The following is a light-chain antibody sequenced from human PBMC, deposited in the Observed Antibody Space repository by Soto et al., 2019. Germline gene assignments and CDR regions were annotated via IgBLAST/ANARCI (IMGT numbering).Light chain of an antibody. CDR2: GAS. Sequence: EIVMTQSPATLSVSPGERATLSCRASQSVSSNLAWYQQKPGQAHRLLIYGASTRATGIPARFSGRGSGTEFTLHISSLQSEDFAVYYCQQYNNWPPRGTFGQGTKVEIK. CDR1: QSVSSN. V-gene: IGKV3-15*01. CDR3: QQYNNWPPRGT. J-gene: IGKJ1*01.